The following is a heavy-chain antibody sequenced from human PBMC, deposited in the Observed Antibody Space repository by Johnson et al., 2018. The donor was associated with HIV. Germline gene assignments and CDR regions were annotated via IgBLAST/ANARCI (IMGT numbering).Heavy chain of an antibody. Sequence: QVQLVESGGGVVQPGRSLRLSCAASGFTFSSYAMHWVRQAPGKGLEWVAVISYDGSNKYYADSVKGRFTISRDNSKNPLYLQMNSLRAEDTAVYYCARVEGGSSSNAFDIWGQGTMVTVSS. CDR1: GFTFSSYA. CDR3: ARVEGGSSSNAFDI. CDR2: ISYDGSNK. V-gene: IGHV3-30-3*01. D-gene: IGHD6-13*01. J-gene: IGHJ3*02.